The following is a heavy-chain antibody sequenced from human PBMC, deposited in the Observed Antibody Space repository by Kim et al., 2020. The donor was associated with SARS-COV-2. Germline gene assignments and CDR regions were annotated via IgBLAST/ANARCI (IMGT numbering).Heavy chain of an antibody. CDR1: GYSISSGYY. D-gene: IGHD6-19*01. CDR3: ARLAVAGTEPY. Sequence: SETLSLTCTVSGYSISSGYYWGWIRQPPGKGLEWIGSIYHSGSTYYNPSLKSRVTISVDTSKNQFSLKLSSVTAADTAVYYCARLAVAGTEPYWGQGTL. V-gene: IGHV4-38-2*02. CDR2: IYHSGST. J-gene: IGHJ4*02.